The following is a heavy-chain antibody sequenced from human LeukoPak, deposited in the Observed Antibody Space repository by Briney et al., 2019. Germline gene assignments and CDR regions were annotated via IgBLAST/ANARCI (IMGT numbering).Heavy chain of an antibody. J-gene: IGHJ4*02. CDR3: ARDLLAGRLYYDSSGSLARIDY. V-gene: IGHV1-18*01. Sequence: ASVKVSCKASGYTFTSYGISWVRQAPGQGLEWMGWISAYNGNTNYAQKLQGRVTMTTDTSTSTAYMELRSLRSDDTAVYCCARDLLAGRLYYDSSGSLARIDYWGQGTLVTVSS. CDR1: GYTFTSYG. D-gene: IGHD3-22*01. CDR2: ISAYNGNT.